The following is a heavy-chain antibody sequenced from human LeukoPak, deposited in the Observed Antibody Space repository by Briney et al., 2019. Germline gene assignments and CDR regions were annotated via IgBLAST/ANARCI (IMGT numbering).Heavy chain of an antibody. CDR3: VKITSVTGGDC. J-gene: IGHJ4*02. Sequence: GGSLRPSCSASGFTFSAYAMYRVRQAPGKGLEYVSGISSNGGSSFYADSVKGRFTISRDNSKNTLYLQMSSLRAEDTAVYYCVKITSVTGGDCWGQGTRLTVSS. CDR2: ISSNGGSS. CDR1: GFTFSAYA. V-gene: IGHV3-64D*09. D-gene: IGHD1-1*01.